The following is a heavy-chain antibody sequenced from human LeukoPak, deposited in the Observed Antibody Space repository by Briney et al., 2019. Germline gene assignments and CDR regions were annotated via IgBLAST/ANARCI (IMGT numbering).Heavy chain of an antibody. CDR2: IYPGDSDT. V-gene: IGHV5-51*01. J-gene: IGHJ6*02. Sequence: GASLQISCKGSGYIFTSYWIGWVRQLPGKGLEWMGIIYPGDSDTTYSPSFQGQVTISADKSISTAYLQWSSLKASDTAMYYCARRDGYCSSTSCYADYYYGMDVWGQGTTVTVSS. CDR3: ARRDGYCSSTSCYADYYYGMDV. CDR1: GYIFTSYW. D-gene: IGHD2-2*01.